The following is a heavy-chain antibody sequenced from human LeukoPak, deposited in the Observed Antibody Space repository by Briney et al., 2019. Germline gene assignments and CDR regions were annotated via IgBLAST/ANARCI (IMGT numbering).Heavy chain of an antibody. V-gene: IGHV4-61*02. CDR2: IYTSGST. D-gene: IGHD1-1*01. J-gene: IGHJ3*02. CDR1: GGSISSGSYY. Sequence: SETLSLTCTVSGGSISSGSYYWSWIRQPAGKGLEWIGRIYTSGSTNYNPSLKSRVTISVDTSKNQFSLKLSSVTAADTAVYYCARESDWNDVHDAFDIWGQGTMVTVSS. CDR3: ARESDWNDVHDAFDI.